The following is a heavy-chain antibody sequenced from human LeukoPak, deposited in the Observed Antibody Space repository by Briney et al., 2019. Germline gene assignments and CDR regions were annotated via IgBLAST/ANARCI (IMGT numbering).Heavy chain of an antibody. D-gene: IGHD1-26*01. CDR3: AKYSGTYSNNYFDH. Sequence: PGGSLRLSCAASGFTFNSYTMNWVRQAPGKGLESVSSIRSNSRGINYADSVKGRFTISRDNAKNSLYLQMNNLRAEDTALYYCAKYSGTYSNNYFDHWGQGTLVTVSS. CDR2: IRSNSRGI. V-gene: IGHV3-48*04. J-gene: IGHJ4*02. CDR1: GFTFNSYT.